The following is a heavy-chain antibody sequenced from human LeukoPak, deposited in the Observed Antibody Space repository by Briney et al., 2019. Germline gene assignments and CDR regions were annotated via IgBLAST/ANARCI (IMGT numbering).Heavy chain of an antibody. Sequence: ASVKVSCKVSGYTLTELSMHWVRQAPGKGLEWMGGFDPEDGETIYAQKFQGRVTMTEDTSTDTAYMELSSLRSEDTAVYYCASGKGSGSLNWFDPWGQGTLVTVSS. D-gene: IGHD3-10*01. V-gene: IGHV1-24*01. CDR3: ASGKGSGSLNWFDP. CDR2: FDPEDGET. CDR1: GYTLTELS. J-gene: IGHJ5*02.